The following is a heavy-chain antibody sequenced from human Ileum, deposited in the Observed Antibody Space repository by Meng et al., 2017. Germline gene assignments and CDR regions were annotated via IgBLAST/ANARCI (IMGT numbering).Heavy chain of an antibody. V-gene: IGHV3-33*01. J-gene: IGHJ4*02. D-gene: IGHD6-19*01. CDR3: ARYRSGSSDY. Sequence: VHLGELGGGVFWPGKPLVLSCAASVFTFSNWFLCCWVRQGPGRWLAWVAVIWFDGSKTYYADSVKGRFTVSRDNSKNTLYLQMNSLRADDTAVYYCARYRSGSSDYWGPGTLVTVSS. CDR1: VFTFSNWF. CDR2: IWFDGSKT.